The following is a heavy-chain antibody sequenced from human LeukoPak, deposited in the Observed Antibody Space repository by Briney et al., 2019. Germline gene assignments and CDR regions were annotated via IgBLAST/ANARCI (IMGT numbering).Heavy chain of an antibody. V-gene: IGHV3-23*01. CDR2: ISGSGGST. Sequence: GGSLRLSFAASGFTFSSYAMSWVRQAPGKGLEWVSAISGSGGSTYYADSVKGRFTISRDNSKNTLYLQMNSLRAEDTAVYYCAKDLVLRYCSGGSCKPSDYWGQGTLVTVSS. D-gene: IGHD2-15*01. J-gene: IGHJ4*02. CDR1: GFTFSSYA. CDR3: AKDLVLRYCSGGSCKPSDY.